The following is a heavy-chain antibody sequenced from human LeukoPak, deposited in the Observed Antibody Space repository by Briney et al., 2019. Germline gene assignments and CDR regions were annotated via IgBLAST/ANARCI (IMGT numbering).Heavy chain of an antibody. CDR2: IKSKTDGGTT. D-gene: IGHD4-17*01. CDR3: TTDSFDYGDYESY. V-gene: IGHV3-15*01. J-gene: IGHJ4*02. Sequence: GGSLRLSCAASGFTFSNAWMSWVRQAPGKGLEWVGRIKSKTDGGTTDYAAPVKGRFTISRDDSKNTLYLQTNSLKTEDTAVYYCTTDSFDYGDYESYWGQGTLVTVSS. CDR1: GFTFSNAW.